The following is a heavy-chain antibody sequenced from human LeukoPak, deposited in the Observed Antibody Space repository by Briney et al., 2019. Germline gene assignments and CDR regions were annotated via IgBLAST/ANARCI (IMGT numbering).Heavy chain of an antibody. V-gene: IGHV1-2*02. CDR1: GYTFTSYY. CDR3: ARVTMVRGVIITLGY. D-gene: IGHD3-10*01. CDR2: INPSGGST. J-gene: IGHJ4*02. Sequence: EASVKVSCKASGYTFTSYYMHWVRQAPGQGLEWMGIINPSGGSTTYAQRFQGRLTLTRDTSISTAYMELSRLRSDDTAVYYCARVTMVRGVIITLGYWGQGTLVTVSS.